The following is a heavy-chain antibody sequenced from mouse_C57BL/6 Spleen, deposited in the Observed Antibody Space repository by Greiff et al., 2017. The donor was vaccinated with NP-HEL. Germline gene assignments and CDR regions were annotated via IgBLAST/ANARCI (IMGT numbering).Heavy chain of an antibody. J-gene: IGHJ3*01. Sequence: QVPLQQPGAELVKPGASVKLSCKASGYTFTSYWMQWVKQRPGQGLEWIGEIDPSDSYTNYNQKFKGKATLTVDTSSSTAYMQLSSLTSEDSAVYYCARSPYYGSSYSFAYWGQGTLVTVSA. CDR1: GYTFTSYW. CDR2: IDPSDSYT. D-gene: IGHD1-1*01. V-gene: IGHV1-50*01. CDR3: ARSPYYGSSYSFAY.